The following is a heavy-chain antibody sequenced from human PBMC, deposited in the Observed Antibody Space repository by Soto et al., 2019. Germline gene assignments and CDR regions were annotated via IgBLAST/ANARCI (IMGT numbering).Heavy chain of an antibody. CDR1: GYSISSGYY. CDR2: ISHSGST. V-gene: IGHV4-38-2*01. CDR3: ARVHISGHGVDY. D-gene: IGHD5-12*01. Sequence: SETLSLTCAVSGYSISSGYYWAWIRQPPGQGLEWFGSISHSGSTYYNPSLKSRVTISVHTSKNQFSLDLTSVTAADTAIYYCARVHISGHGVDYWGQGTLVTVS. J-gene: IGHJ4*02.